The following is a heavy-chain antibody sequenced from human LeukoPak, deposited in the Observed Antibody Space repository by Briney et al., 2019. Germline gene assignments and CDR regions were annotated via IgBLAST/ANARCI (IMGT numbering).Heavy chain of an antibody. J-gene: IGHJ3*02. V-gene: IGHV3-33*01. CDR2: IWRDGSNE. D-gene: IGHD3-10*01. Sequence: GGSLRLSCAASGFTFSAYGMHWVRQAPGKGLEWVAVIWRDGSNENYPDSVKGRFTISRDNSKNTLFLQMNSLRTEDTAVYYCARDFGARPFDIWGQGTMATVSS. CDR1: GFTFSAYG. CDR3: ARDFGARPFDI.